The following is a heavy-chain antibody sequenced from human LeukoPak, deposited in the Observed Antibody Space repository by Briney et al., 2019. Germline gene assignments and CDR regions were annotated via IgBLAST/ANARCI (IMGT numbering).Heavy chain of an antibody. Sequence: GASVKVSCKASGYTFTSYYMHWVRQAPGQGLEWMGIINPSGGSTSYAQKFQGRVTMTRDTSISTAYMELSRLRSDDTAVYYCARDRAKWEPFDYWGQGTLVTVSS. V-gene: IGHV1-46*01. CDR2: INPSGGST. D-gene: IGHD1-26*01. CDR3: ARDRAKWEPFDY. J-gene: IGHJ4*02. CDR1: GYTFTSYY.